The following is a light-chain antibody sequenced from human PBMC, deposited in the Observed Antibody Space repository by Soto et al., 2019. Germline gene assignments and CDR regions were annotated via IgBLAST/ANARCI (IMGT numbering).Light chain of an antibody. CDR3: QQYNEWPRA. V-gene: IGKV3-15*01. Sequence: EIVMTQSPATQSVSPGERVTLSCMASQSVSNDLAWYQQKPGQAPGLLIYGASTRATGIPARFSGTGSGTEFTLTVNSLQSEDSAVYYCQQYNEWPRAFGQGTKVEIK. J-gene: IGKJ1*01. CDR1: QSVSND. CDR2: GAS.